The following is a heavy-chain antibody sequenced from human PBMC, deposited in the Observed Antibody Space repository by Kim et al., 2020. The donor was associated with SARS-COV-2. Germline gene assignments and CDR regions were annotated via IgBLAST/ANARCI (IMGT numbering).Heavy chain of an antibody. D-gene: IGHD6-19*01. J-gene: IGHJ4*02. Sequence: GGSLRLSCAASGFTFSSYGMHWVRQAPGKGLEWVAVIWYDGSNKYYADSVKGRFTISRDNSKNTLYLQMNSLRAEDTAVYYCARDIQQWRVVNFDYWGQGTLVTVSS. CDR1: GFTFSSYG. V-gene: IGHV3-33*01. CDR2: IWYDGSNK. CDR3: ARDIQQWRVVNFDY.